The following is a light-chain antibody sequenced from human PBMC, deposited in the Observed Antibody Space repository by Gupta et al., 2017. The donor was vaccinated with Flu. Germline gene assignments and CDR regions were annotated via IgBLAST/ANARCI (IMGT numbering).Light chain of an antibody. Sequence: LSASVGDRVTITCRASQSISSYLNWYQQKPGKAPKLLIYAASSLQSGVPSRFSGSGSGTDFTLTISSLQPEDFATYYCQQSYSTPHFGITFGQGTRLEIK. CDR2: AAS. CDR1: QSISSY. V-gene: IGKV1-39*01. J-gene: IGKJ5*01. CDR3: QQSYSTPHFGIT.